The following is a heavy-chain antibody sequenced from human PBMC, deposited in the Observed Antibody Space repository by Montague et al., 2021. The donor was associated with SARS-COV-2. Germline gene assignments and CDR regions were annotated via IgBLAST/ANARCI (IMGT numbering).Heavy chain of an antibody. V-gene: IGHV3-7*03. CDR3: AREISGGDFDC. Sequence: SLRLSCAASGFTFSNYWMSWVRQAPGKGPEWVAHIKKDGREKYYLDSVKGRFTIPRDNAKNALFLQVNSLRVEDTAVYYCAREISGGDFDCWGQGTLVTVSS. J-gene: IGHJ4*02. D-gene: IGHD3-10*01. CDR2: IKKDGREK. CDR1: GFTFSNYW.